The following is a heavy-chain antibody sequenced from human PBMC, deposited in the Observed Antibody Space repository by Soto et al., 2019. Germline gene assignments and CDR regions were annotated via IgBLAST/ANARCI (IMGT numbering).Heavy chain of an antibody. CDR3: ARARQYYDCELDP. V-gene: IGHV4-31*03. Sequence: QVQLQESGPGLVKPSQTLSLTCIVSGDSISRGAYYWTWIRQHPGKGLEWIGYISNSGRTYYTPSLKSRLTISLDTSENQFSLKLTSVTAADTAIYYCARARQYYDCELDPWGQGTLVTVSS. D-gene: IGHD3-22*01. CDR2: ISNSGRT. J-gene: IGHJ5*02. CDR1: GDSISRGAYY.